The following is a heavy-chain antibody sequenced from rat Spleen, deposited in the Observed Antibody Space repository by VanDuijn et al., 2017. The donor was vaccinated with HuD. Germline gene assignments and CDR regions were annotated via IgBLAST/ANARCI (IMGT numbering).Heavy chain of an antibody. Sequence: EVQLVESGGGLVQPGRSLKLSCAASGFTFSNYYMAWVRQAPTKGLEWVAYISYDGSSTYYRDSVKGRFTISRDNARGTLYLQMDSLRSEDTATYYCARVGTRVSRFAYWGQGTLVTVSS. CDR2: ISYDGSST. D-gene: IGHD1-4*01. CDR3: ARVGTRVSRFAY. J-gene: IGHJ3*01. V-gene: IGHV5S23*01. CDR1: GFTFSNYY.